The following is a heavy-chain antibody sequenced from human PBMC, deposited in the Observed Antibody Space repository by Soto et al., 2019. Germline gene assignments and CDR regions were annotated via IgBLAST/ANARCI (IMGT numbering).Heavy chain of an antibody. V-gene: IGHV3-23*01. CDR2: ISGSGGST. CDR3: AKVPVRRWDSNIVVVPAATAFDH. Sequence: PGGSLRLSCAASGFTFSSYAMSWVRQAPGKGLEWVSAISGSGGSTYYADSVKGRFTISRDNSKNTLYLKMNSLRAEDTAVYYCAKVPVRRWDSNIVVVPAATAFDHWGQGTLVTVSS. J-gene: IGHJ4*02. CDR1: GFTFSSYA. D-gene: IGHD2-2*01.